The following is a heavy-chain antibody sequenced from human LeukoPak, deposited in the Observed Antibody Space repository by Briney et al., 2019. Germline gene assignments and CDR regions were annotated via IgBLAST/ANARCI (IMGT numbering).Heavy chain of an antibody. V-gene: IGHV4-4*07. Sequence: PSETLSLTCTVSRASISDNYWSWSRQPAGKALEWIGRIYTSGDTNYNPSLKSRASVSVDTSKNQFYLSLRYVTAADTAVYYCTIGGASGSLAHWGPGTLVTVSS. CDR1: RASISDNY. CDR3: TIGGASGSLAH. J-gene: IGHJ4*02. CDR2: IYTSGDT. D-gene: IGHD6-13*01.